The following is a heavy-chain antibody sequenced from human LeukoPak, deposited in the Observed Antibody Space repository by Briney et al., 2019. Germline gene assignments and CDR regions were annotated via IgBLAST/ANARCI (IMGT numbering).Heavy chain of an antibody. CDR2: IYYSGST. CDR1: GGTISSYY. V-gene: IGHV4-59*01. J-gene: IGHJ4*02. D-gene: IGHD6-6*01. CDR3: ARVDPDSSSTLEVFDY. Sequence: PSETLSLTCTVSGGTISSYYWSWIRQPPGKGLEWIGYIYYSGSTNYNPSLKSRVTISVDTSKNQFSLKLSSVTAADTAVYYCARVDPDSSSTLEVFDYWGQGTLVTVSS.